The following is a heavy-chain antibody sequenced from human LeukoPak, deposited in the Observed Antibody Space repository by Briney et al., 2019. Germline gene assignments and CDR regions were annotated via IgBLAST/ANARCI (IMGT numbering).Heavy chain of an antibody. CDR2: ISGSGGST. D-gene: IGHD5-12*01. V-gene: IGHV3-23*01. CDR1: GFTFSSYA. CDR3: ARXLGRGYDSFDY. Sequence: QPGGSLRLSCAASGFTFSSYAMSWVRQAPGKGLEWVSAISGSGGSTYYADSVKGRFTISRDNSKNTLYLQMNSLRAEDTAVYYXARXLGRGYDSFDYWGQGTLVTVSS. J-gene: IGHJ4*02.